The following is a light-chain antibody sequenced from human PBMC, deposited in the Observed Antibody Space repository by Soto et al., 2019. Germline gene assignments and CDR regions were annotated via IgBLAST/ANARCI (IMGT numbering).Light chain of an antibody. Sequence: EIVLTQSPGTLSLSPGERATLSCRASQSVSSSYLAWYQQKPGQDPRLLIYGASSSATGIPDRFSGSGSGTDFTLTISRLGPEDFAVYYCQQYGSSPLYTFGQGTKLEIK. CDR3: QQYGSSPLYT. CDR2: GAS. CDR1: QSVSSSY. J-gene: IGKJ2*01. V-gene: IGKV3-20*01.